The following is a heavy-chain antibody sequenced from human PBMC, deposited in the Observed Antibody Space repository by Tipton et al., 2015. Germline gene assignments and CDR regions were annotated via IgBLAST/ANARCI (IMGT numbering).Heavy chain of an antibody. D-gene: IGHD5-24*01. V-gene: IGHV4-39*07. CDR3: ARDLEHGMDV. Sequence: TLSLTCTVSGGSVSSSSYYWGWIRQPPGKGLEWIGSISHSGNTYYNPSLKSRVTISADTSKNQFSLRLTSVTAADTAVYYCARDLEHGMDVWGHGTTVTVSS. CDR1: GGSVSSSSYY. CDR2: ISHSGNT. J-gene: IGHJ6*02.